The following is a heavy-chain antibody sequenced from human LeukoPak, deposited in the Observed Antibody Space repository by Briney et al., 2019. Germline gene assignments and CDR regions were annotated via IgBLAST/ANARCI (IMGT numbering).Heavy chain of an antibody. D-gene: IGHD5-12*01. CDR2: MNPNSGDT. Sequence: GASVKVSCKASGYTFTGYYMHWVRQAPGQGLEWMGYMNPNSGDTGYAQKFQGRITLTSDTSISTAYMELSSLTSEDTAIYYCATTLRNKPPWGQGTLVTVSS. CDR3: ATTLRNKPP. J-gene: IGHJ4*02. CDR1: GYTFTGYY. V-gene: IGHV1-8*02.